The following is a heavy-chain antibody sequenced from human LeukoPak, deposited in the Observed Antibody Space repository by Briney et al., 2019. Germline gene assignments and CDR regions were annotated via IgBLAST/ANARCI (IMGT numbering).Heavy chain of an antibody. D-gene: IGHD2-15*01. V-gene: IGHV1-46*01. CDR3: ARERGGTFNFDY. CDR2: IKSNGGST. J-gene: IGHJ4*02. Sequence: ASVKVSCKASGYTFTTYHMHWVRQAPGQGLEWMGIIKSNGGSTGYAQKFQGRVTMTRDTSTNTAYMELSGLRSEDTAVYYCARERGGTFNFDYWGQGTLVAVSS. CDR1: GYTFTTYH.